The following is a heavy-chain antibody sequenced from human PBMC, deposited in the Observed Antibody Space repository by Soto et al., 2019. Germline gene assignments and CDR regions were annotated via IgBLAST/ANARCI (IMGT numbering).Heavy chain of an antibody. CDR1: GYTFTSYD. D-gene: IGHD6-19*01. CDR3: AGEYSGGWSKD. CDR2: MNPNSGNT. V-gene: IGHV1-8*01. J-gene: IGHJ4*02. Sequence: QVQLVQSGAEVKKPGASVKVSCKASGYTFTSYDINWVRQGTGQGLEWMGWMNPNSGNTGDAQKLQGRVTRAKNTSRRTAYGELSRPRTAVTAVYYCAGEYSGGWSKDWGQGNLVTVSS.